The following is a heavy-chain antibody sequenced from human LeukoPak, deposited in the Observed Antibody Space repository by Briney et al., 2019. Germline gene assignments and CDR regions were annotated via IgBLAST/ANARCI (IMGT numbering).Heavy chain of an antibody. Sequence: PGGSLRLSCAASGFIFSSYSMNWVRQAPGKGLEWVSYISSRGSSIYYADSVKGRFTISRDNAKNSLYLQLNSLRAEDTAVYYCARDFTSSRTDYWGQGTLVTVSS. D-gene: IGHD2-2*01. V-gene: IGHV3-48*01. CDR3: ARDFTSSRTDY. CDR2: ISSRGSSI. J-gene: IGHJ4*02. CDR1: GFIFSSYS.